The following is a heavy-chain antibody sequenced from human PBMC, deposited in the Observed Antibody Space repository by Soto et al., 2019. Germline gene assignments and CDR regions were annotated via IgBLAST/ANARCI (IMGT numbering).Heavy chain of an antibody. J-gene: IGHJ6*02. V-gene: IGHV3-21*01. CDR1: GFTLSSHT. D-gene: IGHD2-15*01. Sequence: GGSLRLSCAASGFTLSSHTMNWVRQAPGKGLEWVSSISSDSSYKYYTDSVKGRFTVSRDNAKNSLYLQMDSLRAEDTAVYYCAREYCTKNSCYIGDFYYYGMDVWGQGATVTVSS. CDR2: ISSDSSYK. CDR3: AREYCTKNSCYIGDFYYYGMDV.